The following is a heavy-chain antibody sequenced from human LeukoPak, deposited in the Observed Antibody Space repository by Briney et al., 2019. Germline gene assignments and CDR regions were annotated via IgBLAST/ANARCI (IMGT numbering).Heavy chain of an antibody. CDR2: INSDGSST. D-gene: IGHD1-26*01. Sequence: PGGSLRLSCAASGFTFSSYWMHWVRQAPGKGLVWVSRINSDGSSTGYADSVKGRFSISRDNAKNTLYLQMNNLRGEDTAEYYCAKDMELASWGQGTLVIVSS. J-gene: IGHJ5*02. V-gene: IGHV3-74*01. CDR1: GFTFSSYW. CDR3: AKDMELAS.